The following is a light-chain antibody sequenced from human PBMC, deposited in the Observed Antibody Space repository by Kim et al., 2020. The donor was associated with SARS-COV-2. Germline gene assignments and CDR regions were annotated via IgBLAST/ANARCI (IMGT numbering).Light chain of an antibody. CDR1: QSISSW. J-gene: IGKJ2*01. CDR2: VAS. CDR3: QQYNSCLYT. V-gene: IGKV1-5*01. Sequence: SASVGDRVTITCLASQSISSWLAWYQQKPGKAPKLLIYVASSLESGVPSRFSGSGSGTEFTLTISSLQPDDFATYYCQQYNSCLYTFGQGTKLEI.